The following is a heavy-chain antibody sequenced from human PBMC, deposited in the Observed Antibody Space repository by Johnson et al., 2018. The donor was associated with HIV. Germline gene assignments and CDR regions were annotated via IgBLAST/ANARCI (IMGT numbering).Heavy chain of an antibody. J-gene: IGHJ3*02. V-gene: IGHV3-30-3*01. CDR1: GFTFSYYA. Sequence: QVQLVESGGGVVQPGRSLRLSCAASGFTFSYYAMHWVRQVPGKGLEWVAVISNDGSIKYSADSLKGRFTISKDNSKNTLYLQMNSLRPEDTAVYYCVQGVPNPAGAFDIWGQGTMVTVSS. CDR2: ISNDGSIK. D-gene: IGHD6-19*01. CDR3: VQGVPNPAGAFDI.